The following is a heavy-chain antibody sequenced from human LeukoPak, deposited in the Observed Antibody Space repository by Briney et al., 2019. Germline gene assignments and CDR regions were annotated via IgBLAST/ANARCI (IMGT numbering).Heavy chain of an antibody. V-gene: IGHV3-23*01. CDR2: ISGSGDST. CDR1: GFTFSTSA. Sequence: PGGSLRLSRAASGFTFSTSAMSWVRQAPGKGLEWVSGISGSGDSTYYVDSVKGRFTISRDNSKSTLYLHMNSLRAEDTAIYYCAKQRSEVPVAASNYWGQGTLVTVSS. CDR3: AKQRSEVPVAASNY. J-gene: IGHJ4*02. D-gene: IGHD2-2*01.